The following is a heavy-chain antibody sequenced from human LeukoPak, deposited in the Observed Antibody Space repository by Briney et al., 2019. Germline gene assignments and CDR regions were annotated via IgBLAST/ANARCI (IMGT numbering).Heavy chain of an antibody. V-gene: IGHV1-18*01. Sequence: PGASVKVSCKASGYTFTSYGISWVRQAPGQGLEWMGWISAYNGNTNYAQKLQGRVTMTTDTSTSTAYMELSSLRSEDTAVYYCARARGEGLAYCGGDCSPPWSPVPLYYYYGMDVWGQGTTVTVSS. CDR1: GYTFTSYG. CDR3: ARARGEGLAYCGGDCSPPWSPVPLYYYYGMDV. D-gene: IGHD2-21*02. J-gene: IGHJ6*02. CDR2: ISAYNGNT.